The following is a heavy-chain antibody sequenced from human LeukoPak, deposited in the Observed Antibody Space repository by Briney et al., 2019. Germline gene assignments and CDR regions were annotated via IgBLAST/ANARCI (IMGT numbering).Heavy chain of an antibody. CDR2: ISGSSSGT. CDR1: GFTFSSYA. D-gene: IGHD2-2*01. CDR3: AKGLSTSYYSDFDY. J-gene: IGHJ4*02. V-gene: IGHV3-23*01. Sequence: GGSLRLSCAASGFTFSSYAMSWVRQAPGRGLEWVSGISGSSSGTYYVDSVKGRFTISISRDNFKNTLYLQMNSLRAEDTAVYYCAKGLSTSYYSDFDYWGQGTLVTVSS.